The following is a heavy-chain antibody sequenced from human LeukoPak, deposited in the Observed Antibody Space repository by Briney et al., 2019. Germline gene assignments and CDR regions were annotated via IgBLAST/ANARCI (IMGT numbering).Heavy chain of an antibody. CDR1: GYTLTIFY. V-gene: IGHV1-46*01. D-gene: IGHD2-21*01. CDR2: INPSGGST. CDR3: ARDRECGTNCYTALEI. Sequence: ASVKPSPSASGYTLTIFYIDCVRQAPGQGLEWMGIINPSGGSTNYAQKFQGRVTMTRDTSTTTVYMELSRLRSEDTAVYYCARDRECGTNCYTALEIWGHGTLFTVSS. J-gene: IGHJ3*02.